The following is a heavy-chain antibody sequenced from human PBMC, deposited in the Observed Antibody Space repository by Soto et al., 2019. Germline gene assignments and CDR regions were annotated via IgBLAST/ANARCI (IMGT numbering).Heavy chain of an antibody. CDR2: FDPEDGET. Sequence: ASVKVSCKVSGYTLTELSMHWVRQAPGKGLEWMGGFDPEDGETIYAQKFQGRVTMTEDTSTDTAYMELSSLRSEDTAVYYCATGASVAFGGVIVPPFDYWGQGTLVTVSS. D-gene: IGHD3-16*02. CDR1: GYTLTELS. J-gene: IGHJ4*02. V-gene: IGHV1-24*01. CDR3: ATGASVAFGGVIVPPFDY.